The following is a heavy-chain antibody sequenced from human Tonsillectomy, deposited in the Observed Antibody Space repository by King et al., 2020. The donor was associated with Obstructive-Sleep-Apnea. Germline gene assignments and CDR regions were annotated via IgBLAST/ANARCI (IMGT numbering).Heavy chain of an antibody. V-gene: IGHV4-31*03. D-gene: IGHD2-15*01. CDR2: IYYSGNT. CDR1: GASINSGDHY. J-gene: IGHJ3*02. Sequence: PLQESGPGLVKPSQTLSLTCTVSGASINSGDHYWSWIRQHPGKGLEWIGYIYYSGNTYYNPSLKSRVSISVDTSKNQFSLRLNSLTAADTAVYYCARPLYDGGAFDIWGQGTLVTVSA. CDR3: ARPLYDGGAFDI.